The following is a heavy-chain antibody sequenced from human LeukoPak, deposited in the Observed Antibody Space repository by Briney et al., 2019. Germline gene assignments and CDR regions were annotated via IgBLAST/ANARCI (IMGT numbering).Heavy chain of an antibody. J-gene: IGHJ4*02. V-gene: IGHV3-21*04. D-gene: IGHD6-13*01. CDR3: AKDVRDSSSWYYFDY. CDR1: GLTFSDYT. CDR2: ISSNSGSI. Sequence: PGGSLRLSCGASGLTFSDYTMNWVRQAPGKGLEWVSSISSNSGSIYYADSVKGRFTISRDNAKSSLYLQMNSLRAEDTAIYYCAKDVRDSSSWYYFDYWGQGTLVTVSS.